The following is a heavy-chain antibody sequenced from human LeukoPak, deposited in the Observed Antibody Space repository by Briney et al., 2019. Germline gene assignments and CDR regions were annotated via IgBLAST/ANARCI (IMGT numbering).Heavy chain of an antibody. V-gene: IGHV1-2*02. CDR3: ARDLVVVPAAILDYYYGMDV. CDR1: GYTFTGYY. J-gene: IGHJ6*02. CDR2: INPNSGGT. D-gene: IGHD2-2*02. Sequence: GASVKVSCKASGYTFTGYYMHWVRQAPGQGLEWMGWINPNSGGTNYAQKFQGRVTMTRDTSISTAYMELSRLRSDDTAVYYCARDLVVVPAAILDYYYGMDVWGQGTTVTVSS.